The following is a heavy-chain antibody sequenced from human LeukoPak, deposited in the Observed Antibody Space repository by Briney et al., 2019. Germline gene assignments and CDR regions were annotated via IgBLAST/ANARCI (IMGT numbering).Heavy chain of an antibody. J-gene: IGHJ4*02. Sequence: AGGSLRLSCAASGFTFSSYGMNWVRQAPGKGLEWVAVIWYEGSNKYYGDSVRGRFTISRDNSKNTVSLQMNSLRVEDTAVYYCARLGSSWSFDYWGQGTLVTVSS. CDR1: GFTFSSYG. V-gene: IGHV3-33*01. CDR2: IWYEGSNK. D-gene: IGHD6-13*01. CDR3: ARLGSSWSFDY.